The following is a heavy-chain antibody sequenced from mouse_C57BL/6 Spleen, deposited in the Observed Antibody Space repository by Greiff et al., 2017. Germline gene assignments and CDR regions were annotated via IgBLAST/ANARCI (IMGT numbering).Heavy chain of an antibody. CDR3: ARGRKIIYYDYLGAMDY. Sequence: EVHLVESGPELVKPGASVKIPCKASGYTFTDYNMDWVKQSHGKSLEWIGDINPNNGGTIYNQKFKGKATLTVDKSSSTAYMELRSLTSEDTAVYYCARGRKIIYYDYLGAMDYWGQGTSVTVSS. CDR1: GYTFTDYN. CDR2: INPNNGGT. V-gene: IGHV1-18*01. J-gene: IGHJ4*01. D-gene: IGHD2-4*01.